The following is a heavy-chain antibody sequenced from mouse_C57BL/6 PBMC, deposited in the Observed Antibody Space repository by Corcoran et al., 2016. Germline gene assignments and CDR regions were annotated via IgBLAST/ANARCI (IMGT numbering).Heavy chain of an antibody. CDR3: ARRHYGSSYHAMDY. D-gene: IGHD1-1*01. V-gene: IGHV1-63*01. Sequence: QVQLQQSGAELVRPGTSVKMSCKASGYTFTNYWIGWTKQRPGHGLEWIGDIYPGGGYTNYNEKFKGKATLTADKSSSTAYMQFSSLTSEDSAIYYCARRHYGSSYHAMDYWGQGTSVTVSS. CDR1: GYTFTNYW. CDR2: IYPGGGYT. J-gene: IGHJ4*01.